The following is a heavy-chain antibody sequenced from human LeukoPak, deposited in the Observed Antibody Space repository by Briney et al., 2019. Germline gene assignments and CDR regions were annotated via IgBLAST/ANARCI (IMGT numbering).Heavy chain of an antibody. Sequence: GGSLRLSCAASGFIFSDYSMTWVRQAPGKGLEWVAVISYDGSNKYYADSVKGRFTISRDNSKNTLYLQMNSLRAEDTAVYYCARDRIGSGWSYFDYWGQGTLVTVSS. V-gene: IGHV3-30*03. CDR3: ARDRIGSGWSYFDY. D-gene: IGHD6-19*01. CDR1: GFIFSDYS. J-gene: IGHJ4*02. CDR2: ISYDGSNK.